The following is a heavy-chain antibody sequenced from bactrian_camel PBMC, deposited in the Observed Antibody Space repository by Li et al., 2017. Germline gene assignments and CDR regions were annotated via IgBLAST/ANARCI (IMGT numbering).Heavy chain of an antibody. CDR2: TDSDGRT. CDR1: GNNGSTVC. J-gene: IGHJ4*01. CDR3: VAPNTVVAG. Sequence: QVQLVESGGGLVLPGGSLRLSCAVSGNNGSTVCLGWFRQVPGKEREAIASTDSDGRTNYRDSVKGRFTISQDGAKSTVYLQMNSLKPKDTAVCYFVAPNTVVAGWGARGPRSPS. V-gene: IGHV3S53*01. D-gene: IGHD6*01.